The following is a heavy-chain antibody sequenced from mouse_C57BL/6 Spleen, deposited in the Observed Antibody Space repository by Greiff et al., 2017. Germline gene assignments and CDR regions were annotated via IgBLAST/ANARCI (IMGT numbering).Heavy chain of an antibody. CDR3: ERSYYLWYSDV. J-gene: IGHJ1*03. D-gene: IGHD2-1*01. V-gene: IGHV3-6*01. CDR1: GYSITSGYY. Sequence: EVKLQESGPGLVKPSQSLSLTCSVTGYSITSGYYWNWIRQFPGNKLEWMGYISYDGSNNYNPSLKNRISITRDTSKNQFFLKLNSVTTKDTATYYCERSYYLWYSDVWGTGTTVTVSS. CDR2: ISYDGSN.